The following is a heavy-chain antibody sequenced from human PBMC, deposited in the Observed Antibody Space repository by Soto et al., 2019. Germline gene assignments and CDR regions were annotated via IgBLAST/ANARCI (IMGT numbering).Heavy chain of an antibody. CDR1: GLTFSRYW. V-gene: IGHV3-74*01. Sequence: PXGSLRLSCAAAGLTFSRYWIHWVRHAPGKGLVWVSHINTDGSNTNYADSVKGRFTISRDNAKSTLFLQMNSLRDEDTAVYYCAREFCSGGNCYTYYFDHWGQGIPVTVSS. CDR3: AREFCSGGNCYTYYFDH. J-gene: IGHJ4*02. CDR2: INTDGSNT. D-gene: IGHD2-15*01.